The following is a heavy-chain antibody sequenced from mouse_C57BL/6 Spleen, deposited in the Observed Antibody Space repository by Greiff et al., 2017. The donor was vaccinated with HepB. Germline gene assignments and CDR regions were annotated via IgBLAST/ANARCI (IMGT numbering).Heavy chain of an antibody. CDR1: GFTFSSYT. D-gene: IGHD1-1*01. CDR3: ARPDYYGHYFDY. J-gene: IGHJ2*01. CDR2: ISGGGGNT. V-gene: IGHV5-9*01. Sequence: DVMLVESGGGLVKPGGSLKLSCAASGFTFSSYTMSWVRQTPEKRLEWVATISGGGGNTYYPDSVKGRFTISRDNAKNTLYLQMSSLRSEDTALYYCARPDYYGHYFDYWGQDTTLTVSS.